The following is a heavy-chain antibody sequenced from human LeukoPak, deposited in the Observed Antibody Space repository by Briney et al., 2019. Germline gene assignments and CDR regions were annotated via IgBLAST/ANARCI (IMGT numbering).Heavy chain of an antibody. Sequence: PGGSLRLSCAASGFTFSSYEMNWVRQAPGKGLEWVSYISSSGSTIYYADSVKGRFTISRDNAKNSLYLQMNSLRAEDTAVYYCARLVSGYNYGHDAFDIWGQGTMVTVSS. CDR3: ARLVSGYNYGHDAFDI. V-gene: IGHV3-48*03. J-gene: IGHJ3*02. D-gene: IGHD5-18*01. CDR1: GFTFSSYE. CDR2: ISSSGSTI.